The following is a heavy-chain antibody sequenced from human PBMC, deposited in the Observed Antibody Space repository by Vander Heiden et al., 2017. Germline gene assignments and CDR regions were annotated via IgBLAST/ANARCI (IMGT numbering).Heavy chain of an antibody. CDR1: GGTFSSYA. V-gene: IGHV1-69*10. CDR3: ARGITGYDSSGYYFDY. J-gene: IGHJ4*02. CDR2: IIPILGIA. Sequence: QVQLVQSGAEVKKPGSSVTVSCKASGGTFSSYAISWGRQAPGQGLEWMGGIIPILGIANYAQKFQGRVTITADKSTSTAYMELSSLRSEDTAVYYCARGITGYDSSGYYFDYWGQGTLVTVSS. D-gene: IGHD3-22*01.